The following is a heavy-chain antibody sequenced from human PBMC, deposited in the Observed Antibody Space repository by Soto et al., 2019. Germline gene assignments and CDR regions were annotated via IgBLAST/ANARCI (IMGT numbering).Heavy chain of an antibody. Sequence: QVQLQESGPGLVKPSQTLSLTCTVSGGSISSGGYYWSWIRQHPGKGLEWIGYIYYSGSTYYNPSRKSRVTISVDTSKNQFSLKQSSVTAADTAVYYCARDRRVRVATIRYYYYYMDVWGKGTTVTVSS. V-gene: IGHV4-31*03. J-gene: IGHJ6*03. CDR1: GGSISSGGYY. CDR2: IYYSGST. D-gene: IGHD5-12*01. CDR3: ARDRRVRVATIRYYYYYMDV.